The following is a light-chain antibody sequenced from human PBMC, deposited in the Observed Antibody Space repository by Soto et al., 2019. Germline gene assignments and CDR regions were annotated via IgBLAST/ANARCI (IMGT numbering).Light chain of an antibody. V-gene: IGKV3-20*01. Sequence: EIVMTQSPDTLYVSPGEGATLSCRAIQSVSSSYLAWYQQKPGQAPRLLIYGASNRATGIPDRFSGSGSGTDFTLTISRLEPEDFAVYYCQQYGSSPPITFGQGTRLE. CDR1: QSVSSSY. CDR2: GAS. J-gene: IGKJ5*01. CDR3: QQYGSSPPIT.